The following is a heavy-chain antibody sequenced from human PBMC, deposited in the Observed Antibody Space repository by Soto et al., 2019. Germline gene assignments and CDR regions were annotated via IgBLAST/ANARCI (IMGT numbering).Heavy chain of an antibody. D-gene: IGHD3-10*01. J-gene: IGHJ3*02. CDR1: GGSISSSSYY. CDR3: AKGGSGSYSNAFDI. Sequence: ASETLSLTCTVSGGSISSSSYYWGWIRQPPGKGLEWIGSIYYSGSTYYNPSLKSRVTISVDTSKNQFSLKLSSVTAADTAVYYCAKGGSGSYSNAFDIWGQGTMVPVSS. CDR2: IYYSGST. V-gene: IGHV4-39*01.